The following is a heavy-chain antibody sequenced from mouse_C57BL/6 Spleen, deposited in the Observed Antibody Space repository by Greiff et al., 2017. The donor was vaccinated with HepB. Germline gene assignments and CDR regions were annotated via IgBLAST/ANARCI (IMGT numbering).Heavy chain of an antibody. V-gene: IGHV8-8*01. CDR2: IWWDDDK. Sequence: QVTLKESGPGILQPSQTLSLTCSFSGFSLSTFGMGVGWIRQPSGKGLEWLAHIWWDDDKYYNPALKSRLTISKDTSKNQVFLKIANVDTADTATYYCARIGNYYGSRVWYFDVWGTGTTVTVSS. J-gene: IGHJ1*03. D-gene: IGHD1-1*01. CDR3: ARIGNYYGSRVWYFDV. CDR1: GFSLSTFGMG.